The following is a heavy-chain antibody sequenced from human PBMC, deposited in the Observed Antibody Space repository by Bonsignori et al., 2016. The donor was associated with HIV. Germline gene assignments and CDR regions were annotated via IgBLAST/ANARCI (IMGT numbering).Heavy chain of an antibody. V-gene: IGHV1-2*02. CDR2: INPNSGGT. CDR3: ARGDFYESSGLDS. CDR1: GYTFTGYY. D-gene: IGHD3-22*01. J-gene: IGHJ5*01. Sequence: QVQLVQSGAEVKKPGASVRVSCEAFGYTFTGYYIHWVRQAPGQGLEWMGWINPNSGGTKYAQKFQGRVTMTRDTSTSTAYMELKRLTSDDTAVYYCARGDFYESSGLDSWGQGTLAT.